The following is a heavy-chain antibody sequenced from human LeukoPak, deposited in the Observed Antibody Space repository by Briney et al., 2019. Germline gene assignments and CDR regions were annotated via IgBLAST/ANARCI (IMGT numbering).Heavy chain of an antibody. CDR3: ARVLHCSSTSCYGYYYYYGMDV. CDR1: GGSISSGSYH. J-gene: IGHJ6*04. D-gene: IGHD2-2*01. CDR2: IYYSGST. V-gene: IGHV4-61*01. Sequence: SETLSLTCTVSGGSISSGSYHWSWIRQPPGKGLEWIGYIYYSGSTNYNPSLKSRVTISVDTSKNQFSLKLSSVTAADTAVYYCARVLHCSSTSCYGYYYYYGMDVWGKGTTVTVSS.